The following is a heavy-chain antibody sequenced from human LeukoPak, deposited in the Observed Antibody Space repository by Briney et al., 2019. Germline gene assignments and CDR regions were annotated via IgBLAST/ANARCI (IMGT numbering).Heavy chain of an antibody. CDR1: GGSISSYY. V-gene: IGHV4-59*08. Sequence: TSETLSLTCTVSGGSISSYYWSWIRQPPGKGLEWIGYIYYSGSTNYNPSLKSRVTISVDTSKNQFSLKLSSVTAADTAVYYCAKWGLGYYYGMDVWGQGTRVTVSS. CDR2: IYYSGST. CDR3: AKWGLGYYYGMDV. J-gene: IGHJ6*02. D-gene: IGHD2-8*01.